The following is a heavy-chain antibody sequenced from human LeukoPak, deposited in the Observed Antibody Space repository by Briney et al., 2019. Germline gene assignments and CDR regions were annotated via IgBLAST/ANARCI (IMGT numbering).Heavy chain of an antibody. J-gene: IGHJ3*02. CDR3: ARQGYCSGGSCYLGRRFDI. V-gene: IGHV4-59*02. CDR2: IYYSGSA. CDR1: GGSVSVYY. D-gene: IGHD2-15*01. Sequence: SETLSLTCTVSGGSVSVYYWSWIRQPPGKGLEWIGYIYYSGSANYNPSLKSRVTISVDTSKNQFSLKLSSVTAADTAVYYCARQGYCSGGSCYLGRRFDIWGQGTMVTVSS.